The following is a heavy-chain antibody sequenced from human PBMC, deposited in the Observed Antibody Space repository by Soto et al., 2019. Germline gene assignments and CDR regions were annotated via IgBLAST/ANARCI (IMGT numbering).Heavy chain of an antibody. CDR3: ARVGPLVPNSFDISPYGFGNRFDP. Sequence: PSETLSLTCSASGYSISSGYYWGWLRQPPGKGLEWIGSIYHGESTYYNPSLNSRVTLSIDMTNNHVSLILNSVTAADTAVYYCARVGPLVPNSFDISPYGFGNRFDPCCQGNLVTVSA. CDR1: GYSISSGYY. D-gene: IGHD3-10*01. V-gene: IGHV4-38-2*02. J-gene: IGHJ5*02. CDR2: IYHGEST.